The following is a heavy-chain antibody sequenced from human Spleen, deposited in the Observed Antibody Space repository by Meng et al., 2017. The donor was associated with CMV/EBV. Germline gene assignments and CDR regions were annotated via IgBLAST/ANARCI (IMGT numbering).Heavy chain of an antibody. CDR2: INANTGDA. CDR1: GCMFGGYY. J-gene: IGHJ5*02. V-gene: IGHV1-2*02. Sequence: ASVKVSCKTSGCMFGGYYVHWVRQAPGQGLEWLGWINANTGDATYPQTFQGRVTMTRDTSISTAYMDLSRLRSDDTAVYYCTRRGSTGKRLANNWFDPWGQGTLVTVSS. CDR3: TRRGSTGKRLANNWFDP. D-gene: IGHD1-14*01.